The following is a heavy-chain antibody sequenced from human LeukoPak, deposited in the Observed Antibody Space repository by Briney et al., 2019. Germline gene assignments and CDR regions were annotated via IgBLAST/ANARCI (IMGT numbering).Heavy chain of an antibody. J-gene: IGHJ3*02. CDR3: TTFPSGFDI. CDR2: IKSKNDGGTT. D-gene: IGHD3-3*01. CDR1: GFTFSSYA. Sequence: GGSLRLSCAASGFTFSSYAMSWVRQAPGKGLEWVGRIKSKNDGGTTDYAAPVKGRVTISRDDSKNTLYLQMNSLKTEDTALYYCTTFPSGFDIWGQGTMVTVSS. V-gene: IGHV3-15*05.